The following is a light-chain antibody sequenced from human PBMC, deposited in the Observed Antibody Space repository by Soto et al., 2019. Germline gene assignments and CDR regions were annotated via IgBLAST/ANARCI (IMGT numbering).Light chain of an antibody. CDR2: DVS. CDR1: ESISSW. Sequence: DIQMTQSPSTLSASIGDRVTITCRASESISSWLAWYQQKPGKAPKLRIYDVSSLESGVPSRFSGSGSGTEFTLTISSLQPDDFATYYCQQYNTYPWTFGQGTKVENK. J-gene: IGKJ1*01. CDR3: QQYNTYPWT. V-gene: IGKV1-5*01.